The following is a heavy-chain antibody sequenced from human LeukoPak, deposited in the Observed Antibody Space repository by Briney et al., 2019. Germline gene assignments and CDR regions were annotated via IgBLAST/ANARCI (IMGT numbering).Heavy chain of an antibody. CDR2: ISAYNGNT. CDR1: GYTFTSYG. V-gene: IGHV1-18*01. CDR3: ARDPKYSSGWPNRFDY. J-gene: IGHJ4*02. D-gene: IGHD6-19*01. Sequence: ASVKVSCKASGYTFTSYGISWVRQAPGRGLEWMGWISAYNGNTNYAQKLQGRVTMTTDTSTSTAYMELRSLRSDDTAVYYCARDPKYSSGWPNRFDYWGQGTLVTVSS.